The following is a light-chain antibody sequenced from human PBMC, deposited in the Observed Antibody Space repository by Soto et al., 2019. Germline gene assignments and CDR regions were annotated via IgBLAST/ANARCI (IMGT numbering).Light chain of an antibody. CDR3: QQYGSSPYT. J-gene: IGKJ2*01. CDR1: QSVRDSF. Sequence: EIVLTQSPDTLSLSPGERATLSCRASQSVRDSFLAWYQQKPGQSPRLLIYAAISRATGIPERFSGSGSETDFTLTIYRLEPEDFAVYYCQQYGSSPYTFGQETKLEIK. V-gene: IGKV3-20*01. CDR2: AAI.